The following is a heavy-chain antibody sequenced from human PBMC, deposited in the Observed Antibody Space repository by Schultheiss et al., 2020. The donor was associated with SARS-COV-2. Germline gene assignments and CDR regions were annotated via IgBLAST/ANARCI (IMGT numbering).Heavy chain of an antibody. CDR3: ARMGPTGGWLPNEAWYFDL. V-gene: IGHV3-15*01. D-gene: IGHD5-24*01. CDR2: IKSKTDGGTT. Sequence: WIRQSPGKGLEWIGRIKSKTDGGTTDYAAPVKGRFTISRDDSKNTLYLQMNSLKTEDTAVYYCARMGPTGGWLPNEAWYFDLWGRGTLVTVSS. J-gene: IGHJ2*01.